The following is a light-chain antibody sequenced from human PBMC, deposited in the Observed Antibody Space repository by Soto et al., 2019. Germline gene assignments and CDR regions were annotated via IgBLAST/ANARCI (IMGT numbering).Light chain of an antibody. V-gene: IGKV3-20*01. CDR3: QKYGNSPLT. CDR2: GAS. Sequence: EIVLTQSPGTLSLSPGERATLSCRASQSVTSSYLAWYQQKPGQAPRLLIYGASSRATGIPDRFSGSGSGPDFTLTISRLEAEDFAVYYCQKYGNSPLTFGGGTQVEIK. J-gene: IGKJ4*01. CDR1: QSVTSSY.